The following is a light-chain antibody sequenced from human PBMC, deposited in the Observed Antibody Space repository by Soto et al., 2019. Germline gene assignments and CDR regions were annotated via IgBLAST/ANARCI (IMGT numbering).Light chain of an antibody. CDR3: AAWDDSLNGLV. CDR1: SSNIGSNT. V-gene: IGLV1-44*01. CDR2: NNN. Sequence: QSVLTQPPSASGTPGQRVTISCSGSSSNIGSNTVNWYQQLPGTAPKLLIYNNNQRPSGVADRFSGSKSAASASLAISGLQSDDEADYYCAAWDDSLNGLVFGTGTKVTVL. J-gene: IGLJ1*01.